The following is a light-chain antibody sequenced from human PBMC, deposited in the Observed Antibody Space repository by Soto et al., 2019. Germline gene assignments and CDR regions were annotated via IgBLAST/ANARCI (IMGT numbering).Light chain of an antibody. V-gene: IGKV3-11*01. CDR1: QSFRGL. CDR3: QQRHNWPIT. J-gene: IGKJ5*01. Sequence: EVVLTHSPVTPSLSPGERATLSCRASQSFRGLLAWYQQKPGQAPRLLIYDASTRATGISARFSGGGSGTDFTLTISSLEPEDFGVYYCQQRHNWPITFGQGTRLEIK. CDR2: DAS.